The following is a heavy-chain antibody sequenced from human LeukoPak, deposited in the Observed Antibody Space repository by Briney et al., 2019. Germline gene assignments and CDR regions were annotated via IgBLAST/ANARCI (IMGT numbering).Heavy chain of an antibody. D-gene: IGHD1-26*01. J-gene: IGHJ5*02. CDR3: AREWELLRSWFDP. CDR2: ISYDGSNK. CDR1: GFTFSSYA. V-gene: IGHV3-30-3*01. Sequence: GGSLRLSCAASGFTFSSYAMHWVRQAPGKGLEWVAVISYDGSNKYYADSVKGRFTTSRDNSKNTLYLQMSSLRSEDTAVYYCAREWELLRSWFDPWGQGTLVTVSS.